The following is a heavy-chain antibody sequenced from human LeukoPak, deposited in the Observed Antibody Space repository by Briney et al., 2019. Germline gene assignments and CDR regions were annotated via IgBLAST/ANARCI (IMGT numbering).Heavy chain of an antibody. CDR1: GGSMNTYY. CDR3: AREGSTGELDY. V-gene: IGHV4-4*07. Sequence: PSETLSLTCTVSGGSMNTYYWSWLRQPAGKGLEWIGRIYPTGSSNYNPSLKSRVTMSVDTSKNQFSLKVRSVTAADTAVYYCAREGSTGELDYWGQGTLVTVSS. D-gene: IGHD2-15*01. CDR2: IYPTGSS. J-gene: IGHJ4*02.